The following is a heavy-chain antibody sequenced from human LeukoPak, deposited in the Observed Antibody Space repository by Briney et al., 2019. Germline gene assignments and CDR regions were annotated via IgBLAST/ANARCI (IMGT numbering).Heavy chain of an antibody. Sequence: ASVKVSCKASGYDFTSVGITWVRRTPGQGLEWMGWISPYNGNTRYAQKFQGRVAMTTDTSTTTAYMELRGLRFNDTAVYYCAGAGSGSGWYFDYWGQGTLVTVSS. D-gene: IGHD6-19*01. CDR1: GYDFTSVG. J-gene: IGHJ4*02. CDR3: AGAGSGSGWYFDY. CDR2: ISPYNGNT. V-gene: IGHV1-18*01.